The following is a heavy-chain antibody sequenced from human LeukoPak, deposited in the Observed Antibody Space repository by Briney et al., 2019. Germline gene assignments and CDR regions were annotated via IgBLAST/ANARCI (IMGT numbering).Heavy chain of an antibody. Sequence: SETLSPTCAVYGGSFSGYYWSWIRQPPGKGLGWFGEINHSVSTNYNPSLKSRVTISVDTSKNQFSLKLRSVTAADTAVYYCARGLSGPWSPYCSGGSCYYYGMDVWGQGTTVTVAS. CDR3: ARGLSGPWSPYCSGGSCYYYGMDV. CDR1: GGSFSGYY. D-gene: IGHD2-15*01. CDR2: INHSVST. J-gene: IGHJ6*02. V-gene: IGHV4-34*01.